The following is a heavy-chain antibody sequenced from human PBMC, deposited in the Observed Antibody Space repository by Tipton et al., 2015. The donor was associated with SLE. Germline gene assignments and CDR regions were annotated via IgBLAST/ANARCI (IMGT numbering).Heavy chain of an antibody. Sequence: TLSLTCTVSGASITGGTYYWSWIRQHPGKDLEWIGYIYYSGSTNYNPSLKSRVTISVDTSKNQFSLKLSSVTAADTAVYYCAGSYDSSPYYFDYWGQGTLVTVSP. D-gene: IGHD3-16*01. J-gene: IGHJ4*02. CDR2: IYYSGST. V-gene: IGHV4-61*01. CDR1: GASITGGTYY. CDR3: AGSYDSSPYYFDY.